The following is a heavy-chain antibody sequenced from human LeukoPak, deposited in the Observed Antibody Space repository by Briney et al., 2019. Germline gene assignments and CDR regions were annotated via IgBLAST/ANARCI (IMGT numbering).Heavy chain of an antibody. V-gene: IGHV5-51*01. Sequence: GESLKISCKGSGYPFTNYWIGWVRQMPGKGLEWMGIIYPGDSDSRYSPSFRDQVTMSVDKSISTAYLQWSSLKASDTAMYYCARGPYGYTSSATLGSYNWFDPWGQGSLVTVSS. CDR1: GYPFTNYW. CDR2: IYPGDSDS. D-gene: IGHD2-2*02. J-gene: IGHJ5*02. CDR3: ARGPYGYTSSATLGSYNWFDP.